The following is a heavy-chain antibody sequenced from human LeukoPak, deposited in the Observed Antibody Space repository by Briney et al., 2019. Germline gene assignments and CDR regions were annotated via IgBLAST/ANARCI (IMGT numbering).Heavy chain of an antibody. CDR3: ARAVADCSGGSCYVGVRVAFDI. D-gene: IGHD2-15*01. V-gene: IGHV4-4*02. CDR1: GGPISSSNW. J-gene: IGHJ3*02. Sequence: TSETLSLTCAVSGGPISSSNWWSWVRQPPGKGLEWIGEIYHSGSTNYNPSLKSRVTISVDKSKNQFSLKLSSVTAADTAVYYCARAVADCSGGSCYVGVRVAFDIWGQGTMVTVSS. CDR2: IYHSGST.